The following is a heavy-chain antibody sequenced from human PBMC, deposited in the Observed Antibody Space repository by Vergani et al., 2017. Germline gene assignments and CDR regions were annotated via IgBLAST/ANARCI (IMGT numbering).Heavy chain of an antibody. J-gene: IGHJ4*02. CDR1: GGSISSGGYY. Sequence: QVQLQESGPGLVKPSQTLSLTCTVSGGSISSGGYYWSWIRQHPGKGLEWIGYIYYSGSTYYNPSLKSRVTISVDTSKNQFSLKLSSVTAADTAVYYCAGGQLTVASTRWIDYWGQGTLVTVSS. V-gene: IGHV4-31*03. CDR3: AGGQLTVASTRWIDY. CDR2: IYYSGST. D-gene: IGHD1-1*01.